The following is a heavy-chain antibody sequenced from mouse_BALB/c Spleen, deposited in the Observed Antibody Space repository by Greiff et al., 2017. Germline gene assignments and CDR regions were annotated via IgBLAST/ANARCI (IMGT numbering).Heavy chain of an antibody. D-gene: IGHD1-2*01. CDR3: ASLITTARDY. CDR2: IYWDDDK. CDR1: GFSLSTSGMG. V-gene: IGHV8-12*01. Sequence: QVTLKESGPGILQPSQTLSLTCSFSGFSLSTSGMGVSWLRQPSGKGLEWLAHIYWDDDKRYNPSLKSRLTISKDTSRNQVFLKITSVDTADTATYYCASLITTARDYWGQGTTLTVSS. J-gene: IGHJ2*01.